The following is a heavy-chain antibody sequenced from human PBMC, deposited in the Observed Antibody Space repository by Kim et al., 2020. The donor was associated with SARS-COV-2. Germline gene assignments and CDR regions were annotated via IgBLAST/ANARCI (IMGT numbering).Heavy chain of an antibody. D-gene: IGHD3-22*01. CDR1: GFTFSSYW. Sequence: GGSLRLSCTASGFTFSSYWMHWVRQAPGKVLLWVSHINGDGSDTTYADSVGARFTISRANAKNTIYLQMKILSAENTVVYYCARGSTYYRTDAIDIWSQGTVVTVSS. CDR3: ARGSTYYRTDAIDI. V-gene: IGHV3-74*01. J-gene: IGHJ3*02. CDR2: INGDGSDT.